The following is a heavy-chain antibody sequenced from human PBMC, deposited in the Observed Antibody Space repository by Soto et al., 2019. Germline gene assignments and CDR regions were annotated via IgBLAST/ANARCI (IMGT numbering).Heavy chain of an antibody. CDR1: GFTFSSYS. CDR2: IGGSSGHI. V-gene: IGHV3-21*01. D-gene: IGHD2-8*01. Sequence: EVQLVESGGGLVKPGGSLRLSCAASGFTFSSYSMVWVRQAPEKGLEWVSSIGGSSGHIYYADSLKGRFTIPRDNAKNSLYLQMNSLRVDDTAVYYCARTNGAYSNYFEYWGQGTLVTVSS. J-gene: IGHJ4*02. CDR3: ARTNGAYSNYFEY.